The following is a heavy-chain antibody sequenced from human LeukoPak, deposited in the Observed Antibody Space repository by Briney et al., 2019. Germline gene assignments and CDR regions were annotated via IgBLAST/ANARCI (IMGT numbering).Heavy chain of an antibody. CDR3: ARASYQVAAGLFDY. D-gene: IGHD6-13*01. J-gene: IGHJ4*02. CDR1: GGSISSYY. Sequence: PSETLSLTCTVSGGSISSYYWSWIRQPPGKGLEWIGYIYYSGSTNYNPSLKSRVTISVDTSKYQFSLKLSSVTAADTAVYYCARASYQVAAGLFDYWGQGTLVTVSS. V-gene: IGHV4-59*01. CDR2: IYYSGST.